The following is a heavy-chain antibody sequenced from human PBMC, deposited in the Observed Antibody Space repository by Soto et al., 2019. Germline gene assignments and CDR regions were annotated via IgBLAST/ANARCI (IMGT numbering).Heavy chain of an antibody. V-gene: IGHV4-4*02. CDR1: AGTVASSHR. D-gene: IGHD2-21*02. CDR3: AREIVTAEGNNYFDH. Sequence: SVTLSLTCGVSAGTVASSHRWISVRQTPGRGLEWIGNVYHTGDTNFNPCIQSRVTYSVDKSINQLSLRLTSVTAADTAVYFCAREIVTAEGNNYFDHWGPGTVVTVSS. CDR2: VYHTGDT. J-gene: IGHJ5*02.